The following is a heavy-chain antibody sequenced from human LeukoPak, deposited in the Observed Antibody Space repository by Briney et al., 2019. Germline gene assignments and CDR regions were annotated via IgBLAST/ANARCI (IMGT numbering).Heavy chain of an antibody. CDR1: GFTFSTYW. Sequence: PGGSLRLSCAASGFTFSTYWMTWVRQAPGKGLEWVAVISYDGSNKYYADSVKGRFTISRDNSKNTLYLQMNSLRAEDTAVYYCAKEGSYYPVDAFDIWGQGTMVTVSS. CDR3: AKEGSYYPVDAFDI. D-gene: IGHD1-26*01. J-gene: IGHJ3*02. V-gene: IGHV3-30*18. CDR2: ISYDGSNK.